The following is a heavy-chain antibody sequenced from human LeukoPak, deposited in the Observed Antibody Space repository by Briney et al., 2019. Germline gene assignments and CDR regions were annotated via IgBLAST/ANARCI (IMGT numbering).Heavy chain of an antibody. J-gene: IGHJ3*02. V-gene: IGHV4-34*01. CDR2: INHSGST. D-gene: IGHD4-17*01. CDR1: GGSSSGYY. Sequence: PSETLSLTCAVYGGSSSGYYWSWIRQPPGKGLEWIGEINHSGSTNYNPSLKSRVTISVDTSKNQFSLKLSSVTAADTAVYYCARTDYGVYDAFDIWGQGTMVTVSS. CDR3: ARTDYGVYDAFDI.